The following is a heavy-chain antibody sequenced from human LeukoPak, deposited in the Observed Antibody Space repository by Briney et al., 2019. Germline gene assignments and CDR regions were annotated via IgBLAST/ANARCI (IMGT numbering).Heavy chain of an antibody. CDR3: AGQNIPTPHDY. Sequence: SETLSLTCTVSGDSIGSSSYYWGWIRQPPGKGLEWIGSIYYSGNTYYNPSLKSRVTISVDTSKNQFSLNLRSVTAADTAVYYCAGQNIPTPHDYWGQGTQVTVSS. V-gene: IGHV4-39*07. D-gene: IGHD2-2*02. CDR2: IYYSGNT. CDR1: GDSIGSSSYY. J-gene: IGHJ4*02.